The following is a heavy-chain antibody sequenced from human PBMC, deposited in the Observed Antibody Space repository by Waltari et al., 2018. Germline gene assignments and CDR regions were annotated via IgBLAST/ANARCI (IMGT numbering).Heavy chain of an antibody. V-gene: IGHV5-51*01. J-gene: IGHJ5*02. CDR3: ARHIMTEEGSSFDWFDP. CDR2: IYPGDSDT. CDR1: GYGFSSSW. Sequence: EVQLVPSGAEVKKPGESLRISCRGSGYGFSSSWSPWGRQMPGKGLEWMGTIYPGDSDTTYSPSFQGQVTISADKSLRTVYLQWSSLKASDTAVYYCARHIMTEEGSSFDWFDPWGQGTQVTVSS. D-gene: IGHD3-16*01.